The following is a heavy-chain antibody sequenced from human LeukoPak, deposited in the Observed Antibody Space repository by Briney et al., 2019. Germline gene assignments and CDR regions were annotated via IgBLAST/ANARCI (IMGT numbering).Heavy chain of an antibody. CDR3: ARRPQYSGSYYDDAFDI. CDR1: GYTFTSYY. Sequence: GASVNVSCKASGYTFTSYYMHWVRQAPGQGLEWMGIINPSGGSTSYAQKFQGRVTMTRDTSTSTVYMELSSLRSEDTAVYYCARRPQYSGSYYDDAFDIWGQGTMVTVSS. J-gene: IGHJ3*02. CDR2: INPSGGST. D-gene: IGHD1-26*01. V-gene: IGHV1-46*01.